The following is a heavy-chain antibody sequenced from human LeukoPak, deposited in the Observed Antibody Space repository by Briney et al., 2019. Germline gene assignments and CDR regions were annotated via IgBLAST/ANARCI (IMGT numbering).Heavy chain of an antibody. J-gene: IGHJ4*02. Sequence: SETLSLNCNVSGGSISNGYNYWSWIRQHPGKGLEWIGYIYYSGSAYYNPSLKSRLTISVDTSKNQFSLNLSSVTAADTAVYYCARESLYYHGSGSHYKIDYWGQGTLVTVSS. D-gene: IGHD3-10*01. V-gene: IGHV4-31*03. CDR3: ARESLYYHGSGSHYKIDY. CDR2: IYYSGSA. CDR1: GGSISNGYNY.